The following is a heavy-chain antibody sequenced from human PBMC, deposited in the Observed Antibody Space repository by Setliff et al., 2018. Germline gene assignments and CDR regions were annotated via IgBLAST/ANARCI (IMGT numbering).Heavy chain of an antibody. CDR1: GFTFNSFW. J-gene: IGHJ4*02. D-gene: IGHD3-22*01. Sequence: GSLRLSCAASGFTFNSFWMHWVRRAPGKGLVWVSRISSDGTTTNHADSVKGRFTISRDNARNTPYLQMSSLRADDTAVYYCARGAIADSSGYYQGFWGQGTLVTVSS. CDR2: ISSDGTTT. CDR3: ARGAIADSSGYYQGF. V-gene: IGHV3-74*01.